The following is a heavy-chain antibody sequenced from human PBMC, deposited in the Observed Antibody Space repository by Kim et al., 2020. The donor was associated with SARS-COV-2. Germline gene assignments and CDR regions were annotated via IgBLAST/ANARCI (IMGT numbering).Heavy chain of an antibody. Sequence: KFQGRVTITADESTSTAYMELSSLRSEDTAVYYCARGLHSSGYSPVFDYWGQGTLVTVSS. CDR3: ARGLHSSGYSPVFDY. J-gene: IGHJ4*02. D-gene: IGHD3-22*01. V-gene: IGHV1-69*01.